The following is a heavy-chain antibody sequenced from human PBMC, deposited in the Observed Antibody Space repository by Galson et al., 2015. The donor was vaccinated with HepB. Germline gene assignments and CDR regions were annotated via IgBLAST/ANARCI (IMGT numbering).Heavy chain of an antibody. CDR3: AKDYQELDFGVVAHFDY. CDR2: ISYDGSNK. J-gene: IGHJ4*02. V-gene: IGHV3-30-3*01. Sequence: SLRLSCAASGFTFSSYAMHWVRQAPGKGLEWVAVISYDGSNKYYADSVKGRFTISRDNSKNTLYLQMNSLRTEDTALYYCAKDYQELDFGVVAHFDYWGQGTLVTVSS. D-gene: IGHD3-3*01. CDR1: GFTFSSYA.